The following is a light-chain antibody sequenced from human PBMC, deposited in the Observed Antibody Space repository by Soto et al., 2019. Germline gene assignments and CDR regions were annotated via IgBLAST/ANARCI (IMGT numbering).Light chain of an antibody. CDR1: QSISSW. V-gene: IGKV1-5*01. CDR3: QQYYSYLT. CDR2: DAS. Sequence: DIQMTQSPSTLSASVGDRVTITCRASQSISSWLAWYQQKPGKAPKLLIYDASSLQSGVPSRFSGSGSGTDFTLTISCLQSEDFATYYCQQYYSYLTFGQGTRLEIK. J-gene: IGKJ5*01.